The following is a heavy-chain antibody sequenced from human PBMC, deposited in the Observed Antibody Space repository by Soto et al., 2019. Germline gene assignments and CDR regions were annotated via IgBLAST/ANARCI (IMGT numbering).Heavy chain of an antibody. D-gene: IGHD5-12*01. Sequence: SETLSLTCTVSGGSINSYFWSWIRQSPGKGLEWIGHIYYSGSTSYSPSLKSRVTISVDTSKNQFSLKLSSVTAADTAVYYCARGMATISGAFDIWGQGTMVTVSS. CDR3: ARGMATISGAFDI. J-gene: IGHJ3*02. V-gene: IGHV4-59*08. CDR2: IYYSGST. CDR1: GGSINSYF.